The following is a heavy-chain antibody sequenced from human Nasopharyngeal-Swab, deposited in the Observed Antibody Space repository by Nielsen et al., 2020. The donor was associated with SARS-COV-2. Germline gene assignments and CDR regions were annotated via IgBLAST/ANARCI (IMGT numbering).Heavy chain of an antibody. CDR3: TRGLTGHIVQWNPSPY. CDR2: ISELGSGI. J-gene: IGHJ4*02. D-gene: IGHD1-14*01. V-gene: IGHV3-23*01. Sequence: GESLKISCAASGFTFSHAWMTWVRQAPGKGLEWVSSISELGSGIYYADSVWGRFTISRDTSKNTVYLQMNTLRADDTALYFCTRGLTGHIVQWNPSPYWGQGTLVTVSS. CDR1: GFTFSHAW.